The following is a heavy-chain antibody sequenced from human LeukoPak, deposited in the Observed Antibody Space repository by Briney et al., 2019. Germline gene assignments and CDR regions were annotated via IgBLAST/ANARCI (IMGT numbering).Heavy chain of an antibody. CDR3: MSGPRIQGGVDY. D-gene: IGHD2/OR15-2a*01. CDR1: GLYFPELW. V-gene: IGHV3-15*01. CDR2: IKSNVDGGTA. Sequence: KSGGSLRLSCAVSGLYFPELWMSWVRLSPEKGLEWVGRIKSNVDGGTADYMTSVKGRFTISRDDSKYTLYLQLSSLKTEDTCIYYCMSGPRIQGGVDYWGRGTLVTVSS. J-gene: IGHJ4*02.